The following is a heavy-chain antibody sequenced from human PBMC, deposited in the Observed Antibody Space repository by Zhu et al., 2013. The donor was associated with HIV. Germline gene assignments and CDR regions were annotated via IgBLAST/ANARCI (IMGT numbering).Heavy chain of an antibody. CDR2: ISGGGVGT. D-gene: IGHD2-8*01. Sequence: EVQLLESGGGLIQPGGSLRLARTASGFTFTDFAMTWVRQAPGRALEWVSAISGGGVGTYYADSVKGRFTISRDNSNNTLFLQMNSLRAEDTAIYYCAKNGRRGSPFSNWFDPWGQGTLVTVSS. J-gene: IGHJ5*02. V-gene: IGHV3-23*01. CDR1: GFTFTDFA. CDR3: AKNGRRGSPFSNWFDP.